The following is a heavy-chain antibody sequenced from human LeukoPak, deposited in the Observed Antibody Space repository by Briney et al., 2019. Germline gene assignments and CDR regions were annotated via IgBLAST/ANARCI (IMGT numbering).Heavy chain of an antibody. CDR2: IHYDGTNE. D-gene: IGHD3-10*01. CDR1: GFTFNTYG. CDR3: VNSGFDP. Sequence: GGSLRLSCAASGFTFNTYGMHWVRQAPGKGLEWVAFIHYDGTNEYYADSVRGRFTISRDNFKNTLSLQMNGLRVEDTALYYCVNSGFDPWGQGTLVTVSS. J-gene: IGHJ5*02. V-gene: IGHV3-30*02.